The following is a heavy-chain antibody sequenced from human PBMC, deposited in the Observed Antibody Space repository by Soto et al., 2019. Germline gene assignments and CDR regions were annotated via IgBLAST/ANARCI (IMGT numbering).Heavy chain of an antibody. V-gene: IGHV3-23*01. CDR2: ISGSGGST. D-gene: IGHD2-15*01. Sequence: EVQLLESGGGLVQPEGSLRLSCAAPGFTFSSYAMSWVRQAPGKGLEWVSAISGSGGSTYYADSVKGRFTISRDNSKNTLYLQMNSLRAEDTAVYYCAKMRDGAVVGWFDPWGQGTLVTVSS. J-gene: IGHJ5*02. CDR3: AKMRDGAVVGWFDP. CDR1: GFTFSSYA.